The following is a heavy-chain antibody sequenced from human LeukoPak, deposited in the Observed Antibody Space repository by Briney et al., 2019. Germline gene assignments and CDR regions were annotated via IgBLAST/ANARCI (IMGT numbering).Heavy chain of an antibody. Sequence: SETLSLTCTVSGGSISSYYWSWIRQPPGKGLEWIGYIYYSGSTNYNPSLKSRVTISVDTSKNQFSLKLSSVTAADTAVYYCVKVRRIPNSLGWFDPWGQGTQVIVSS. D-gene: IGHD4-23*01. CDR3: VKVRRIPNSLGWFDP. CDR1: GGSISSYY. CDR2: IYYSGST. V-gene: IGHV4-59*01. J-gene: IGHJ5*02.